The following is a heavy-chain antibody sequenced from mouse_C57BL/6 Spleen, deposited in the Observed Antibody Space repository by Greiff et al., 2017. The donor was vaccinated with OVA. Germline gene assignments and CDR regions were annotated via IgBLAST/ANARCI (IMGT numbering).Heavy chain of an antibody. CDR1: GFTFSDYG. V-gene: IGHV5-17*01. D-gene: IGHD1-1*01. CDR3: ARTPSPPSHYYGSSYYAMDY. Sequence: EVHLVESGGGLVKPGGSLKLSCAASGFTFSDYGMHWVRQAPEKGLEWVAYISSGSSTIYYADTVKGRFTISRDNAKNTLFLQMTSLRSEDTAMYYCARTPSPPSHYYGSSYYAMDYWGQGTSVTVSS. J-gene: IGHJ4*01. CDR2: ISSGSSTI.